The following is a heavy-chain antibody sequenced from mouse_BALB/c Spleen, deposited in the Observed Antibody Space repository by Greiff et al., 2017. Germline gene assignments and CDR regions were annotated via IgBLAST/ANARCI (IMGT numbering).Heavy chain of an antibody. Sequence: QVQLQQPGAELVRPGASVKLSCKASGYTFTSYWINWVKQRPGQGLEWIGNIYPSDSYTNYNQKFKDKATLTVDKSSSTAYMQLSSPTSEDSAVYYCTREGNYVLYYYAMDYWGQGTSVTVSS. D-gene: IGHD2-1*01. CDR2: IYPSDSYT. V-gene: IGHV1-69*02. CDR3: TREGNYVLYYYAMDY. CDR1: GYTFTSYW. J-gene: IGHJ4*01.